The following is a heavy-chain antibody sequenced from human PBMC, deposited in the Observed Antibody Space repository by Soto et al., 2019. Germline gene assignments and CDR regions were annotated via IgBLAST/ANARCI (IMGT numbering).Heavy chain of an antibody. CDR1: GFTFSSYG. CDR2: IWYDGSNK. V-gene: IGHV3-33*01. J-gene: IGHJ6*02. CDR3: ARGTAAPYYYYGMDV. Sequence: WGSLRLSCAASGFTFSSYGMHWVRQAPGKGLEWVAVIWYDGSNKYYADSVKGRFTISRDNSKNTLYLQMNSLRAEDTAVYYCARGTAAPYYYYGMDVWGQGTTVTVSS. D-gene: IGHD2-21*02.